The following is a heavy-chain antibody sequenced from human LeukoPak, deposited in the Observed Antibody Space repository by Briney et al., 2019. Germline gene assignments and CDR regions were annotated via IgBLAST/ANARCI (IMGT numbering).Heavy chain of an antibody. V-gene: IGHV1-69*13. CDR1: GGTFSSYA. CDR2: IIPIFGTA. CDR3: ARRRGLRFLEWFYDY. D-gene: IGHD3-3*01. Sequence: ASLKVSCKASGGTFSSYAISWVRQAPGQGLEWMGGIIPIFGTANYAQKFQGRVTITADESTSTAYMELSSLRSEDTAVYYCARRRGLRFLEWFYDYWGQGTLVTVSS. J-gene: IGHJ4*02.